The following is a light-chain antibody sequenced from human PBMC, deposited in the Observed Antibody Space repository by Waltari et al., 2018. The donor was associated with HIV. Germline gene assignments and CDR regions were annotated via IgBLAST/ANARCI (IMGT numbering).Light chain of an antibody. CDR2: DAS. CDR3: QQYDNLLS. CDR1: QDISHY. Sequence: DIQMTQSPSSLSASVGDRVTITCQASQDISHYLNWYQQKPGKAPKLLIYDASNLETGVPSRFSGSGSGTDFTFTISSLQPEDIATYYCQQYDNLLSFGQGTKLEIK. J-gene: IGKJ2*01. V-gene: IGKV1-33*01.